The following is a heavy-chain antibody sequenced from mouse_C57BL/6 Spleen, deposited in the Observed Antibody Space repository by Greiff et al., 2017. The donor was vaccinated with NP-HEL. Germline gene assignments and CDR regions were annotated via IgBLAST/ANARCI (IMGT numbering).Heavy chain of an antibody. CDR1: GYTFTSYW. CDR2: IDPSDSET. Sequence: VQLQQPGAELVRPGSSVKLSCKASGYTFTSYWMHWVKQRPIQGLEWIGNIDPSDSETHYNQKFKDKATLTVDKSSSTAYMQLSSLTSEDSAVYYCARRENYGSSFFDYWGQGTTLTVSS. D-gene: IGHD1-1*01. CDR3: ARRENYGSSFFDY. J-gene: IGHJ2*01. V-gene: IGHV1-52*01.